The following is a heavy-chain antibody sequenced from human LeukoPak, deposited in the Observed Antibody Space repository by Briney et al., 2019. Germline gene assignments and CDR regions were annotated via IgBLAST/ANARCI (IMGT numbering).Heavy chain of an antibody. J-gene: IGHJ4*02. CDR1: GFTFSSYG. Sequence: PWRSLRLSCAASGFTFSSYGMHWVRQAPGKGLEWVAVIWYDGSNKYYADSVKGRFTISRDNSKNTLYLQMNSLRAEDTAVYYCARDLTYYDSSGYGYWGQGTLVTVSS. D-gene: IGHD3-22*01. CDR2: IWYDGSNK. CDR3: ARDLTYYDSSGYGY. V-gene: IGHV3-33*01.